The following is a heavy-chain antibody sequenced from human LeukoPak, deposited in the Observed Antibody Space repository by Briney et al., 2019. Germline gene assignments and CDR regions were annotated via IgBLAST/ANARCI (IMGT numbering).Heavy chain of an antibody. D-gene: IGHD4-17*01. J-gene: IGHJ4*02. Sequence: GGSLRLSCAASGFTFSSYAMDWVRQAPGKGLEYVSAISSNGGSTYYANSVKGRFTISRDNSKNTLYLQMGSLRAEDMAVYYCARSTRYGDYDYWGQGTLVTVSS. V-gene: IGHV3-64*01. CDR1: GFTFSSYA. CDR2: ISSNGGST. CDR3: ARSTRYGDYDY.